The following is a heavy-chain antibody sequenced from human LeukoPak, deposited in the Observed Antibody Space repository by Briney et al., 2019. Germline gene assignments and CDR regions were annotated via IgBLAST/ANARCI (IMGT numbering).Heavy chain of an antibody. CDR3: AKLTGTTPPY. Sequence: GRSLRLSCAASGFTFGSFGMHWVRQAPGKGLEWVAVIWYDGSNEYYADSVKGRFTIPRDNSKNTVYLQMNSLRVEDTAVYYCAKLTGTTPPYWGQGTLVTVSS. CDR2: IWYDGSNE. V-gene: IGHV3-33*06. CDR1: GFTFGSFG. J-gene: IGHJ1*01. D-gene: IGHD1-20*01.